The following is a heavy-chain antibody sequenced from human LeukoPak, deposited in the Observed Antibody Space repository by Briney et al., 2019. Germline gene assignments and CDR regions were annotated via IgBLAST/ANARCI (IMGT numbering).Heavy chain of an antibody. Sequence: PGGSLRLSCSASGFTFSSYWMNWVRQAPGKGLEWVANIKQDGSEKYYVDSVKGRFTISRDNAKNSLYLQMNSLRAEDTAVYYCARVSSKTMVRAIITKKNYYYYYMDVWGKGTTVTISS. D-gene: IGHD3-10*01. CDR1: GFTFSSYW. CDR3: ARVSSKTMVRAIITKKNYYYYYMDV. CDR2: IKQDGSEK. J-gene: IGHJ6*03. V-gene: IGHV3-7*01.